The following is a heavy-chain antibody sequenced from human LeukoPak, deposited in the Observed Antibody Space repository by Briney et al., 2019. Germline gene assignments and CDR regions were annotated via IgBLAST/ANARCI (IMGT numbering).Heavy chain of an antibody. CDR2: LGGRTGNT. V-gene: IGHV3-23*01. CDR1: AFSFSTYT. J-gene: IGHJ4*02. Sequence: GGSLRLSCAASAFSFSTYTMSWVRQAPGKGLEWVSLLGGRTGNTYYADSVKGRFTIARDNSKNTLYLQMNSLGAEDTAVYYCAAHASGNSFWDYWGRGSLVTVSS. CDR3: AAHASGNSFWDY. D-gene: IGHD4-23*01.